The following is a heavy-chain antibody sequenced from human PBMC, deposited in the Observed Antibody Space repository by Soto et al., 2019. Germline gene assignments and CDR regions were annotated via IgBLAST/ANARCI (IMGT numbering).Heavy chain of an antibody. Sequence: ASVNVSCKASGYTFTDYHMHWVRQAPGQGLEWMGWINPKTGGTNYAQKFQGRVTMTRDTSITTAYMELSRLRSDDTAVYYCARDVVGSDYFDSWGQGTLVTVSS. V-gene: IGHV1-2*02. CDR3: ARDVVGSDYFDS. CDR1: GYTFTDYH. CDR2: INPKTGGT. D-gene: IGHD1-26*01. J-gene: IGHJ4*02.